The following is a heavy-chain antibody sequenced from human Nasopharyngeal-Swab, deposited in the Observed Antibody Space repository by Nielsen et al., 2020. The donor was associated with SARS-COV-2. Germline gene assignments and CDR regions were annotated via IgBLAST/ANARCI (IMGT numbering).Heavy chain of an antibody. CDR1: GRSFSNYW. D-gene: IGHD4-17*01. CDR3: ARQRTTLTLGRAFDL. J-gene: IGHJ3*01. CDR2: IYPGNSDT. V-gene: IGHV5-51*01. Sequence: GGSLRLSCKGFGRSFSNYWFAWVRQMPGKGLEWMGIIYPGNSDTRYSPSFQGQVTISADKSISTAYLQWSSLRASDTAIYYCARQRTTLTLGRAFDLWGQGTMVTVSS.